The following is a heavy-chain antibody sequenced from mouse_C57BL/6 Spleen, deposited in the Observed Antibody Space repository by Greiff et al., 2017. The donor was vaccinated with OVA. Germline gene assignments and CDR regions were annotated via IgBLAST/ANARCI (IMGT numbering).Heavy chain of an antibody. CDR3: ANSITTVVALDY. Sequence: QVQLKQPGAELVKPGASVKLSCKASGYPFPSYWMHWVKQRPGRGLEWIGRIDPNSGGTKYNEKFKSKATLTVDKPSSTAYMQLSSLTSEDSAVYYCANSITTVVALDYWGQGTTLTVSS. CDR1: GYPFPSYW. CDR2: IDPNSGGT. J-gene: IGHJ2*01. V-gene: IGHV1-72*01. D-gene: IGHD1-1*01.